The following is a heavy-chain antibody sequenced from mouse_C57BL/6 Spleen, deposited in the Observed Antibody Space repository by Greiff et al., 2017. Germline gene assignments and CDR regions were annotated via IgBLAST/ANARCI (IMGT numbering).Heavy chain of an antibody. Sequence: QVQLQQSGPELVKPGASVKISCKASGYAFSSSWMNWVKQRPGKGLEWIGRIYPGDGDTNYNGKFKGKATLTADKSSSTAYMQLSSLTSEDSAVYFCAREREIYSYYFDYWGQGTTLTVSS. CDR2: IYPGDGDT. D-gene: IGHD2-1*01. V-gene: IGHV1-82*01. J-gene: IGHJ2*01. CDR3: AREREIYSYYFDY. CDR1: GYAFSSSW.